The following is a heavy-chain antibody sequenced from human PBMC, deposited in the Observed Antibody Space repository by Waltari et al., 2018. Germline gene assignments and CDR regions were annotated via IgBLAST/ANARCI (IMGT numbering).Heavy chain of an antibody. CDR1: GFTFSDHY. V-gene: IGHV3-72*01. CDR2: TRNKANSYTT. CDR3: ARDARITIFGVVTAYYMDV. Sequence: EVQLVESGGGLVQPGGSLRLSCAASGFTFSDHYMDWVRRAPGKGLEWVGRTRNKANSYTTEYAASVKGRFTISRDDSKNSLYLQMNSLKTEDTAVYYCARDARITIFGVVTAYYMDVWGKGTTVTVSS. D-gene: IGHD3-3*01. J-gene: IGHJ6*03.